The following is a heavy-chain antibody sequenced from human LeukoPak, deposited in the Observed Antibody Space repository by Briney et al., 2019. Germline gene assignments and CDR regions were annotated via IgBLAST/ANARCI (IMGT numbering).Heavy chain of an antibody. CDR1: GGSVSSGSYY. Sequence: SETLSLTCTVSGGSVSSGSYYWSWIRQPPGKGLEWIGYIYYSRSTNYNPSLKSRVTISVDTSKNQFSLKLSSVTAADTAVYYCARDCLGIDYWGQGTLVTVSS. V-gene: IGHV4-61*01. J-gene: IGHJ4*02. CDR3: ARDCLGIDY. D-gene: IGHD7-27*01. CDR2: IYYSRST.